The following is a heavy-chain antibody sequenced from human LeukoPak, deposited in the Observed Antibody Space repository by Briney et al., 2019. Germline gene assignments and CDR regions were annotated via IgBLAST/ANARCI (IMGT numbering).Heavy chain of an antibody. V-gene: IGHV3-74*01. D-gene: IGHD6-19*01. CDR1: GFTVSSNY. CDR2: INGDGSVR. CDR3: AREGAVDGIFYYYMDV. J-gene: IGHJ6*03. Sequence: GGSLRLSCAASGFTVSSNYMSWVRQAPGKGLVWVSRINGDGSVRDYADSVKGRFNISRDNAKNTLFLHMNSLRGEDTAVYYCAREGAVDGIFYYYMDVWGKGTTVTVSS.